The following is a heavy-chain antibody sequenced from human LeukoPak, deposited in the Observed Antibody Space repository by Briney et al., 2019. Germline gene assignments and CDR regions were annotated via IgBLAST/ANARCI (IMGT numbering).Heavy chain of an antibody. CDR2: ISYDGSNK. V-gene: IGHV3-30*18. J-gene: IGHJ4*02. Sequence: PGRSLRLSCAASGFTFSSYGMHWVRQAPGKGLEWVAVISYDGSNKYYADSVKGRFTISRDNSKNTLYLQMNSLRAEDTAVYYCAKGRSYVDTVYFDYWGQGTLVTVSS. CDR1: GFTFSSYG. D-gene: IGHD5-18*01. CDR3: AKGRSYVDTVYFDY.